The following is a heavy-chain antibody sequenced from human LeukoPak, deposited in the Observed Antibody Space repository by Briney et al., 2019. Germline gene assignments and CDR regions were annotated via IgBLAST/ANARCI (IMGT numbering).Heavy chain of an antibody. D-gene: IGHD2-2*03. CDR1: GYTFTSYG. CDR2: ISAYNGNT. CDR3: AIGLAIVVVPADYYYMDV. J-gene: IGHJ6*03. Sequence: ASVKVSCKASGYTFTSYGISWVRQAPGQGLEWMGWISAYNGNTNYAQKLQGRVTMTTDTSTSTAYMELRSLRSDDTAVYYCAIGLAIVVVPADYYYMDVWGKGTTVTVSS. V-gene: IGHV1-18*01.